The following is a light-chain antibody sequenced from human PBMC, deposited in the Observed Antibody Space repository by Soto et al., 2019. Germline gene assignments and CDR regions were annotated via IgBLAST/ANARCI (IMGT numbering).Light chain of an antibody. CDR2: GDT. Sequence: DIQMIQSASSLSPSVVHRGNITCLANQSFSPDLNWYQQKPGTAPNLLIYGDTILESGVPSRFSGSGSGTNFTLTITSLQPEDFATYFCQQSYSRPRTFGQGTKMDIK. J-gene: IGKJ1*01. CDR1: QSFSPD. V-gene: IGKV1-39*01. CDR3: QQSYSRPRT.